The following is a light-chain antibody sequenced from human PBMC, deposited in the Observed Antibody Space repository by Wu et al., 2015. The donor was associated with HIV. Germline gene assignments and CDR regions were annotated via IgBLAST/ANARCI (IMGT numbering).Light chain of an antibody. CDR1: QGISKS. J-gene: IGKJ4*01. CDR2: ATS. CDR3: QQYYSTPPT. Sequence: DIHMTQSPSSLSASVGDRVTITCRASQGISKSLAWYQQKPGKAPKLLLYATSRLESGVPSRFSGSGSVTDYTLTISSLQPEDFVTYYCQQYYSTPPTFGGGTKVEIK. V-gene: IGKV1-NL1*01.